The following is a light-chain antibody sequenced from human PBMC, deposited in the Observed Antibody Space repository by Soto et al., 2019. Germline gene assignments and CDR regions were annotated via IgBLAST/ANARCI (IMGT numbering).Light chain of an antibody. CDR3: SSYRSRDTPVV. V-gene: IGLV2-14*01. CDR1: TNDIASHYT. Sequence: QSVLTQPASVSGSPGQSITIPCTGTTNDIASHYTVSWYQQRPGKAPQLIIYDVTDRPSGVSNRFSGSKSGITASLTVSGLQAEDEGDYYCSSYRSRDTPVVFGGGTKLTVL. J-gene: IGLJ3*02. CDR2: DVT.